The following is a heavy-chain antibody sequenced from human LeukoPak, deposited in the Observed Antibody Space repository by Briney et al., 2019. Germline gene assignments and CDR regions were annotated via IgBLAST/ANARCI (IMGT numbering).Heavy chain of an antibody. V-gene: IGHV3-53*01. J-gene: IGHJ6*02. D-gene: IGHD1-26*01. CDR3: ARTGWGAYGMDV. CDR2: IYGAGVT. Sequence: GGSLRLSCVASEFNVSTLYMSWVRQAPGRGLEWVSVIYGAGVTNYADSVKGRFTISRDKSENTVHLEINNLRPEDTALYYCARTGWGAYGMDVWGQGTTVTVSS. CDR1: EFNVSTLY.